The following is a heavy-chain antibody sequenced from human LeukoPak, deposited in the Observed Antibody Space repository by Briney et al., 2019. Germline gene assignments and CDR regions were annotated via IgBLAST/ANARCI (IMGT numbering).Heavy chain of an antibody. V-gene: IGHV3-74*01. Sequence: GGSLRLSCAASGFTFSSCWMHWVRQAPGKGLVWVSRINSDGSSTSYADSVKGRFTISRDNAKNTLYLQMNSLRAEDTAVYYCARAGYCGGDCSRNWFDPWGQGTLVTVSS. CDR2: INSDGSST. J-gene: IGHJ5*02. D-gene: IGHD2-21*02. CDR3: ARAGYCGGDCSRNWFDP. CDR1: GFTFSSCW.